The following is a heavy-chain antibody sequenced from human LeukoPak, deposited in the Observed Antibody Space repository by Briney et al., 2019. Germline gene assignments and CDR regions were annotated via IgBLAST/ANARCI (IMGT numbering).Heavy chain of an antibody. J-gene: IGHJ3*02. CDR1: GFTCSSYG. Sequence: GGSLRLSCAASGFTCSSYGMHWLRQAPGKGLEWVAVISYDGSNKYYADSVKGRFTISRDNSKNTLYLQMNSLRAEDTAVYYCAKELFGREMATISAFDIWGQGTMVTVSS. CDR3: AKELFGREMATISAFDI. V-gene: IGHV3-30*18. D-gene: IGHD5-24*01. CDR2: ISYDGSNK.